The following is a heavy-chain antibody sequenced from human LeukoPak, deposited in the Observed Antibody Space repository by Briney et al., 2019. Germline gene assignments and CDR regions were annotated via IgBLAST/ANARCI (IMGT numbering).Heavy chain of an antibody. J-gene: IGHJ4*02. CDR2: ISGSGGST. D-gene: IGHD1-26*01. CDR1: GCTFSSYA. CDR3: AKDLSGIVGATAFDY. V-gene: IGHV3-23*01. Sequence: GGSLRLSCAASGCTFSSYAMSWVRQAPGKGLEWVSAISGSGGSTYYADSVKGRFTISRDNSKNTLYLQMNSLRAEDTAVYYCAKDLSGIVGATAFDYWGQGTLVTVSS.